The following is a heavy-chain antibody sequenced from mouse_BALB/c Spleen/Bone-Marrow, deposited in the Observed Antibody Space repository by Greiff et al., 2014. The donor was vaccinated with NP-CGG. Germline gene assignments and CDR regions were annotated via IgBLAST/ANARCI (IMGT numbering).Heavy chain of an antibody. Sequence: VQGVESGPELVKPGASVKISCKASGYSLTSYYIHWVKQRPGQGLEWIGWIFPRNGSTKYNEKFKGKATLTADTSSSTAYMQLSSLTSEDSAVYFCARRDYYGSTYGFDYWGQGTTLTVSS. J-gene: IGHJ2*01. D-gene: IGHD1-1*01. CDR1: GYSLTSYY. V-gene: IGHV1-66*01. CDR2: IFPRNGST. CDR3: ARRDYYGSTYGFDY.